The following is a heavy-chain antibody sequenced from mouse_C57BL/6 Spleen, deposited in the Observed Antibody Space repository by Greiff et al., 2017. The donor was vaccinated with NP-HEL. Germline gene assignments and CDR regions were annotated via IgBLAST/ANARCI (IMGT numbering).Heavy chain of an antibody. CDR1: GFTFSSYA. D-gene: IGHD2-5*01. CDR3: ARDGAYYSNYEDAMDY. J-gene: IGHJ4*01. Sequence: EVKLVESGGGLVKPGGSLKLSCAASGFTFSSYAMSWVRQTPEKRLEWVATISDGGSYTYYPDNVKGRFTISRDNAKNNLYLQMSHLKSEDTAMYYGARDGAYYSNYEDAMDYWGQGTSVTVSS. CDR2: ISDGGSYT. V-gene: IGHV5-4*01.